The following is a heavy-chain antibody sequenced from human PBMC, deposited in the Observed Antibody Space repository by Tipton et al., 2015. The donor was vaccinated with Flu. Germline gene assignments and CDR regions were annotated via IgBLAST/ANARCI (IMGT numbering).Heavy chain of an antibody. CDR3: ARGFYGDIYFDY. Sequence: TLSLTYTVSGGSISSYYWSWIRQPPGKGLEWIGYIYYSGSTNYNPSLKSRVTISVDTSKNQFSLKLSSVTAADTAVYYCARGFYGDIYFDYWGQGTLVTVSS. V-gene: IGHV4-59*01. D-gene: IGHD4-17*01. J-gene: IGHJ4*02. CDR1: GGSISSYY. CDR2: IYYSGST.